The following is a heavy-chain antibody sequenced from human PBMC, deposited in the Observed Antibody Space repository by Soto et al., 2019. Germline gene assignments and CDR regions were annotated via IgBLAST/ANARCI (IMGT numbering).Heavy chain of an antibody. CDR2: ISYNGTNK. CDR3: AITALRRPITASGDFDP. CDR1: KFTFSSYS. Sequence: QVQLVESGGGMVQPGRSLRLSCAASKFTFSSYSMHWVRQAPGKGLEWVAVISYNGTNKFYADSVKGRFTISRDNSKSILYLQMNSLRAEDTAVYYFAITALRRPITASGDFDPWGQGTLVIVSS. D-gene: IGHD1-20*01. V-gene: IGHV3-30-3*01. J-gene: IGHJ5*02.